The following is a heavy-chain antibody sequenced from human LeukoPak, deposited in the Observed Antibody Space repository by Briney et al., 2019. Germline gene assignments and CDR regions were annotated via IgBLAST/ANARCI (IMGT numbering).Heavy chain of an antibody. Sequence: GGSLRLSCAASGFTFSSYAMHWVRQAPGKGLEWVAVTSYDGSNKYYADSAKGRFTISRDNSKNTLYLQMNSLRAEDTAVYYCAKDQLPNCSGGSCYYFDYWGQGTLVTVSS. D-gene: IGHD2-15*01. CDR2: TSYDGSNK. CDR3: AKDQLPNCSGGSCYYFDY. CDR1: GFTFSSYA. J-gene: IGHJ4*02. V-gene: IGHV3-30-3*01.